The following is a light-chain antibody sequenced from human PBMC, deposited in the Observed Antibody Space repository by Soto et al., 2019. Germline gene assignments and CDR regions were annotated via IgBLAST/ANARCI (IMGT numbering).Light chain of an antibody. CDR2: EVF. CDR1: NSDVGGYNY. Sequence: QSVLTQPASVSGSPVQSITIPCTGTNSDVGGYNYVSWYQHHPGKAPKLMIYEVFNRPSGVSSRFSGSKSGSTASLTISGLQAEDEADYYCSSYTTTNTLYVFGTGTKLTVL. V-gene: IGLV2-14*01. CDR3: SSYTTTNTLYV. J-gene: IGLJ1*01.